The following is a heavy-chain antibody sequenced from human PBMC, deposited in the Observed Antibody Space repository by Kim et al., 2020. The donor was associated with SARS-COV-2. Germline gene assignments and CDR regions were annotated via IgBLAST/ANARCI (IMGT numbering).Heavy chain of an antibody. V-gene: IGHV3-30*18. Sequence: GGSLRLSCAASGFTFSSYGLHWVRQAPGKGLEWVAVISYDGSNKYYADSVKGRFTISRDNSNNTLYLQMYSLRAEDTAVYYCAKGRYVVVAVDATGGMDVWGQGTTVTVSS. D-gene: IGHD2-15*01. CDR2: ISYDGSNK. J-gene: IGHJ6*02. CDR3: AKGRYVVVAVDATGGMDV. CDR1: GFTFSSYG.